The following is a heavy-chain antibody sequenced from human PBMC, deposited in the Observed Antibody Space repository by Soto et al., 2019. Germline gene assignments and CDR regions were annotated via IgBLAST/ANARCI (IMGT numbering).Heavy chain of an antibody. J-gene: IGHJ5*02. V-gene: IGHV3-48*03. Sequence: PGGSLRLSCAASGFTFSSYEMNWVRQAPGKGLEWVSYISSSGSTIYYADSVKGRFTISRDNAKNSLYLQMNSLRAEDTAVYYCARDYYDSSGYYHHWFDPWGQGXLFTVYS. CDR2: ISSSGSTI. CDR1: GFTFSSYE. D-gene: IGHD3-22*01. CDR3: ARDYYDSSGYYHHWFDP.